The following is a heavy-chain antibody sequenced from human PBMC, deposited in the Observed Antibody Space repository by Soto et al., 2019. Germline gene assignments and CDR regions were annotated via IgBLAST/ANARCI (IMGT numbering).Heavy chain of an antibody. D-gene: IGHD2-2*01. J-gene: IGHJ5*02. Sequence: SETLSLTCTVSGCSISSYYWSWIRQPPGKGLEWIGYIYYSGSTNYNPSLKSRVTISVDTSKNQFSLKLSSVTAADTAVYYCARTDVVVPAASFRLDPWGQGTLLTVSS. V-gene: IGHV4-59*01. CDR1: GCSISSYY. CDR3: ARTDVVVPAASFRLDP. CDR2: IYYSGST.